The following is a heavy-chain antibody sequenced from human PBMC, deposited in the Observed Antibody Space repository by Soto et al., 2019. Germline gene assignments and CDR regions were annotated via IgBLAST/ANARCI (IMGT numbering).Heavy chain of an antibody. V-gene: IGHV3-43*01. CDR2: ISWDGGST. D-gene: IGHD6-6*01. CDR1: GFLFSSYS. CDR3: AKDKSSSVYYYYGMDV. J-gene: IGHJ6*02. Sequence: GGSLSLSCAASGFLFSSYSMNWVRQAPGKGLEWVSLISWDGGSTYYADSVKGRFTISRDNSKNSLYLQMNSLRTEDTALYYCAKDKSSSVYYYYGMDVWGQGTTVTVSS.